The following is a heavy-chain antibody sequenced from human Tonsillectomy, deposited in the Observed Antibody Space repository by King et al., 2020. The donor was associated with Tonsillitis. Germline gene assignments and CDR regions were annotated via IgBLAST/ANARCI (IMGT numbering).Heavy chain of an antibody. CDR1: GFTFGDYA. Sequence: VQLVESGGGLVHPGRSLRLSCTASGFTFGDYAMSWVRQAPGKGLEWVGFIRSKAYGGTTEYAASVKGRFTISRDDSKSIAYLQMNSLKTEDTAVYYCTTHDGEYSSGWDDAFDIWGQGTMVTVSS. CDR3: TTHDGEYSSGWDDAFDI. V-gene: IGHV3-49*04. CDR2: IRSKAYGGTT. J-gene: IGHJ3*02. D-gene: IGHD6-19*01.